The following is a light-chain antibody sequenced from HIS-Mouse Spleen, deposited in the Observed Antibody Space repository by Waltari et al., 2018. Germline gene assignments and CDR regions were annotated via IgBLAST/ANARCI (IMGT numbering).Light chain of an antibody. CDR2: WAS. CDR3: QQYYSTPYT. CDR1: QSVLYSSNNKNY. Sequence: DIVMTQSPDSLAVSLVERATINCKSSQSVLYSSNNKNYLAWYQQKPGKPRKLRIYWASTRESGVPDRFRCGGSWTDFTLTISSLQAEDVAVYYCQQYYSTPYTFGQGTKMEIK. V-gene: IGKV4-1*01. J-gene: IGKJ2*01.